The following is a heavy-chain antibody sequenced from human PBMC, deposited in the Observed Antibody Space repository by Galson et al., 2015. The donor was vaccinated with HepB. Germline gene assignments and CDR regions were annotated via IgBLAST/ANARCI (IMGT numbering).Heavy chain of an antibody. Sequence: SVKVSCKASGYTFTSYAMHWVRQAPGQRLEWMGWINAGNGNTKYSQKFQGRVTITRDTSASTAYMELSSLRSEDTAVYYCARGVGYGGVFDYWGQGTLVTVSS. J-gene: IGHJ4*02. V-gene: IGHV1-3*01. CDR3: ARGVGYGGVFDY. CDR1: GYTFTSYA. D-gene: IGHD4-23*01. CDR2: INAGNGNT.